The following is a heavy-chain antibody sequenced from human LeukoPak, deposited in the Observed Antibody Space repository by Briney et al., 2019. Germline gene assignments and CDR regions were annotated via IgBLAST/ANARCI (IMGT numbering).Heavy chain of an antibody. CDR3: ARTAGWSYGFDY. CDR1: GGSISSGDYY. D-gene: IGHD3-16*01. V-gene: IGHV4-31*03. J-gene: IGHJ4*02. CDR2: IYNSGTT. Sequence: PSETLSLTCTVSGGSISSGDYYWTWIRQHPGKCLEWIGYIYNSGTTYYNPSLESRVTISGDTSKNQFSLKLSSVTAADTAVYYCARTAGWSYGFDYWGQGTLVTVSS.